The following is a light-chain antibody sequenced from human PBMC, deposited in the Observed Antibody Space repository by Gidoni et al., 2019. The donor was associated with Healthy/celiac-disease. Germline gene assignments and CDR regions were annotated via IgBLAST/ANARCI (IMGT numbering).Light chain of an antibody. V-gene: IGKV4-1*01. CDR3: QQYYSTPQT. CDR1: QSVLYSSNNKNY. Sequence: DIVMTQSPDSPAVSLGERATIYCKSSQSVLYSSNNKNYLAWYQQKPGQPPKLLISWASTRESGVPDRFSGSGSGTDFTLTISSLQAEDVAVYYCQQYYSTPQTFGGGTKVEIK. J-gene: IGKJ4*01. CDR2: WAS.